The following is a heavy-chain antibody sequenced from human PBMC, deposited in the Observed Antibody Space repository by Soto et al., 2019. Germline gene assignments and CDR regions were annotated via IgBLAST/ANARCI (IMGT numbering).Heavy chain of an antibody. CDR3: ARDTYSGYDFGL. CDR2: IPSRGRP. Sequence: PSETLSLTCSVSGVSVAGGSYYWSWVRQPPGKGLEWIGYIPSRGRPFYNPSLTSRGTISADTSKNQLSLQLTSVTAADTAVYYCARDTYSGYDFGLWGQGTLVTVSS. J-gene: IGHJ5*02. V-gene: IGHV4-30-4*01. CDR1: GVSVAGGSYY. D-gene: IGHD5-12*01.